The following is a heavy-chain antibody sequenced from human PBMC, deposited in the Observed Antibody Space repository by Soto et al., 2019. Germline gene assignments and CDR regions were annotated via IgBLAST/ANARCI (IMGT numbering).Heavy chain of an antibody. CDR1: GYTLTGYY. J-gene: IGHJ4*02. V-gene: IGHV1-2*02. CDR3: ARGKGTGTPPGVY. Sequence: ASVKVSCKASGYTLTGYYMHWVRQAPGQGLEWMGWSNPTSGGTNYAQKFQGRVTMTRDTAISTAYKELSRLRSDDTAVYYCARGKGTGTPPGVYGGQGTLVTVSS. D-gene: IGHD1-1*01. CDR2: SNPTSGGT.